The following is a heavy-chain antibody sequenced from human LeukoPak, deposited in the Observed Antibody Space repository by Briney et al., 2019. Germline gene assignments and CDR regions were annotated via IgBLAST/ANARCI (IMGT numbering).Heavy chain of an antibody. CDR2: ISSSGSTI. V-gene: IGHV3-48*03. Sequence: GGSLRLSCAASGFTFSNYEMNWVRQAPGKGLEWVSYISSSGSTIYYADSVKGRFTISRDNAKNSLYLQMNSLRAEDTAVYYCARESPNMITFGGVIASHFDYWGQGTLVTVSS. CDR3: ARESPNMITFGGVIASHFDY. D-gene: IGHD3-16*02. CDR1: GFTFSNYE. J-gene: IGHJ4*02.